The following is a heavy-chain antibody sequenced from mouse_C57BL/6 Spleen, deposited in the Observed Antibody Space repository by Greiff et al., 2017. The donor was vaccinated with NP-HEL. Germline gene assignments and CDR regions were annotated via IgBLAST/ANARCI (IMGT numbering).Heavy chain of an antibody. D-gene: IGHD1-1*01. V-gene: IGHV1-50*01. CDR3: ARSGTYYGFDY. J-gene: IGHJ2*01. CDR1: GYNFTSYW. Sequence: VQLQQPGAELVKPGASVKLSCKASGYNFTSYWMQWVKQRPGQGLEWIGEIDPSDSYTNYNQKFKGKATLTVDTSSTTAYMQLRSLTSEDSAVYYCARSGTYYGFDYWGQGTTLTVSS. CDR2: IDPSDSYT.